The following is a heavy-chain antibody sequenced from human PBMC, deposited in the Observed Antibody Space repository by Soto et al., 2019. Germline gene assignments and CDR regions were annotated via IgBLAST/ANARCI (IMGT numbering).Heavy chain of an antibody. CDR3: VRRYGLRSPNWFDP. CDR2: IYYSGST. Sequence: PLDTLSLTCTVSGGTISSYYWSWIRQPPGKGLEWIGYIYYSGSTNYNPSLKSRVTISVDTSKNQFSLNLRSLTAADTAVYYCVRRYGLRSPNWFDPWGQGTRVT. D-gene: IGHD3-10*01. CDR1: GGTISSYY. J-gene: IGHJ5*02. V-gene: IGHV4-59*08.